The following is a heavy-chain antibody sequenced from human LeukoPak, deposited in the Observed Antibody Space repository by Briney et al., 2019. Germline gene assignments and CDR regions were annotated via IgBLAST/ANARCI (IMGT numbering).Heavy chain of an antibody. J-gene: IGHJ4*02. CDR1: GFTFSSYG. CDR3: ARERSSSYYAFDY. D-gene: IGHD6-6*01. Sequence: GGSLRLSCAASGFTFSSYGMHWVRQAPGKGLEWVSVIYSGGRTHYADSVKGRFTISRDNSKNTLYLQMNSLRAEDTAVYYCARERSSSYYAFDYWGQGTLVTVSS. V-gene: IGHV3-NL1*01. CDR2: IYSGGRT.